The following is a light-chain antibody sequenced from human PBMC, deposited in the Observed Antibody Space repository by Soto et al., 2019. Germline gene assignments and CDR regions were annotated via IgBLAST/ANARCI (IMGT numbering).Light chain of an antibody. CDR1: QTINIY. J-gene: IGKJ5*01. Sequence: EMVLTQSPATLSLSPGERASLSCRASQTINIYLAWYQQKPGQAPRLLIDGASTRATGIPARFSGSGSGTDFTLTISSLEPEDFGVYYCQQRSNWPPSITFGQGTRLEIK. V-gene: IGKV3-11*01. CDR2: GAS. CDR3: QQRSNWPPSIT.